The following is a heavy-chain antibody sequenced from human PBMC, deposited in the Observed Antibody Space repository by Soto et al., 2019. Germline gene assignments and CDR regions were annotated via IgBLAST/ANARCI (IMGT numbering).Heavy chain of an antibody. CDR3: AKGLVDCSGASCFD. J-gene: IGHJ4*02. V-gene: IGHV3-23*01. D-gene: IGHD2-15*01. CDR1: GFTFSSFV. CDR2: NSGSGGDT. Sequence: EVQLLESGGGLIQPGGSLRLSCAASGFTFSSFVMTWVRQAPGKGLECVSSNSGSGGDTYYADSVKGRSTISRDNSKNTLYLQMNSLRAEDTAVYYCAKGLVDCSGASCFDWGQGTLVTVSS.